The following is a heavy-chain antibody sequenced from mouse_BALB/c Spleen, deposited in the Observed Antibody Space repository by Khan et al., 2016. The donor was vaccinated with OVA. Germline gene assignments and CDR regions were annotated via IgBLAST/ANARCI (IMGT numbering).Heavy chain of an antibody. J-gene: IGHJ4*01. CDR2: IWGGGTT. D-gene: IGHD2-3*01. Sequence: QVQLKQSGPGLVAPSQNLSITCTVSGFSLTDYGVSWIRQPPGKGLEWLGVIWGGGTTYYNSALKSRLSTSKDNSKSQVFLKMNSLQTDDTAMYYCAKGGWSYYFALDYWGQGTSVTVSS. CDR1: GFSLTDYG. V-gene: IGHV2-6-5*01. CDR3: AKGGWSYYFALDY.